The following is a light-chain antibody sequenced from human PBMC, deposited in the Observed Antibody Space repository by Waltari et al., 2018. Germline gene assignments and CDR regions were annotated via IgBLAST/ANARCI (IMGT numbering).Light chain of an antibody. V-gene: IGKV1-39*01. CDR2: EAS. CDR1: QSVTGY. Sequence: DIQMTQSPSSLSASVGDRVTISCRASQSVTGYLNWYQQKPGEAPKLLIYEASRLHSGVPSRFSGRQSGTDFTLTISFLQPEDFATYYCQQSDTNPVAFGQGTRLEIK. J-gene: IGKJ5*01. CDR3: QQSDTNPVA.